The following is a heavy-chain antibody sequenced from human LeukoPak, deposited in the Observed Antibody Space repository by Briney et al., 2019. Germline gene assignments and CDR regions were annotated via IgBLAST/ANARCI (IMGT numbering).Heavy chain of an antibody. V-gene: IGHV3-30*04. CDR1: GFILSGYA. CDR2: MSHDGTNK. J-gene: IGHJ4*02. D-gene: IGHD5-12*01. Sequence: RGSLRLSCVASGFILSGYAMHWVRHDPGEWLERVAVMSHDGTNKYYADSVKGRFTVSRDNSKNTMYLQMNSLRAEDTAVYYCARLGSPFIAATSDSDYWGQGTLVTVSS. CDR3: ARLGSPFIAATSDSDY.